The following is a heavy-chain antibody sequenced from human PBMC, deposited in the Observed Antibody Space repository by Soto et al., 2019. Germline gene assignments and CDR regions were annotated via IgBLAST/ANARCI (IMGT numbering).Heavy chain of an antibody. D-gene: IGHD3-22*01. CDR1: GFTFISSA. CDR3: AADYYDTNGYYYDY. V-gene: IGHV1-58*01. J-gene: IGHJ4*02. CDR2: IVVVSGNT. Sequence: GASVKVSCKASGFTFISSAVQWVRQARGQRLEWIGGIVVVSGNTNYAQKFQERVTLTRDMSTSTAYMELSSLRSEDTAVYYCAADYYDTNGYYYDYWGQGTLLTVSS.